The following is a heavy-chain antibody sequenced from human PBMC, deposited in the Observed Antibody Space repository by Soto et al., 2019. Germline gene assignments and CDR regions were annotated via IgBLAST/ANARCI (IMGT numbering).Heavy chain of an antibody. Sequence: SETLSLTCAVYGGSFSGYYWTWIRQPPGTGLEWIGEINHSGSTNYNPSLKTRVTISADTSKNQFSLNLSSVTAADTAVYYCARGFDSGKFYAFESWGQGTQVTVSS. D-gene: IGHD1-26*01. V-gene: IGHV4-34*01. J-gene: IGHJ4*02. CDR2: INHSGST. CDR3: ARGFDSGKFYAFES. CDR1: GGSFSGYY.